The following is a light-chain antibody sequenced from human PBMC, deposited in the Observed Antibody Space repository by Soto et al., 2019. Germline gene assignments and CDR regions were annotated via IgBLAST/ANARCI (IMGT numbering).Light chain of an antibody. CDR3: TSYAGTRNLV. V-gene: IGLV2-8*01. Sequence: QSALTQPPSASGSPGQSVTISCTGTSSDVGGYDSVSWYQQHPGRAPKLLIYEVNERPSGVPDRFSASKSDITASLTVSGLQAEDEPDYYCTSYAGTRNLVFGGGTKLTVL. CDR1: SSDVGGYDS. CDR2: EVN. J-gene: IGLJ3*02.